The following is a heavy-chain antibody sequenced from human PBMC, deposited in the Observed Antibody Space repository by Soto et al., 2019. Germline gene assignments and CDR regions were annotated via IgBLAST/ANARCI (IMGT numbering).Heavy chain of an antibody. D-gene: IGHD1-26*01. CDR2: IYWDDDK. V-gene: IGHV2-5*02. CDR3: AHRGQKRVWGDAFDI. Sequence: QITLKESGPTLVKPIQTLTLTCTFSGFSLSTSGVGVGWIRQPPGKALEWLALIYWDDDKRYSPSLKSRLTITKDTSKNQVVLTMTNMDPVDTATYYCAHRGQKRVWGDAFDIWGQGTMVTVSS. J-gene: IGHJ3*02. CDR1: GFSLSTSGVG.